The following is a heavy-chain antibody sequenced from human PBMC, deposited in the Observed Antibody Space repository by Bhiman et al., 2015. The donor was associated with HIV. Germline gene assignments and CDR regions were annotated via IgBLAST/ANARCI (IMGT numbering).Heavy chain of an antibody. J-gene: IGHJ4*02. CDR3: AREFTGYSSSNFDY. CDR2: ISSTSTNI. D-gene: IGHD6-13*01. Sequence: EVQLVESGGGLVKPGGSLRLSCAASGFTFSYYNMNWVRQAPGKGLEWVSLISSTSTNIFYADSVKGRFTISRDNAKNSLYLQMNSLRAEDTAVYYCAREFTGYSSSNFDYWGQGTLVTVSS. CDR1: GFTFSYYN. V-gene: IGHV3-21*01.